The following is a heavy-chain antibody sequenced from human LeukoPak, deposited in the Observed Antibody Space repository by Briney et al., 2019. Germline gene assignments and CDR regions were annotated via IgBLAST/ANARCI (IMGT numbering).Heavy chain of an antibody. CDR3: AKYSSGYPYPDY. J-gene: IGHJ4*02. CDR1: GYSFTNYW. D-gene: IGHD3-22*01. Sequence: KSGGSLRLSCKGSGYSFTNYWIAWVRQMPGKGLEWMGIIYPTDSDTTYTPSFQGQVTISPDTSTSTPYLQWNTLQGSDTAMYYCAKYSSGYPYPDYWGQGTLVTVSS. V-gene: IGHV5-51*01. CDR2: IYPTDSDT.